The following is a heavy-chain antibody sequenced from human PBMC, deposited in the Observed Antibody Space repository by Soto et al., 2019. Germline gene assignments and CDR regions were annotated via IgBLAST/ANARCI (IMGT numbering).Heavy chain of an antibody. CDR3: ARHGLRYFYSSXSGXFDY. J-gene: IGHJ4*02. CDR2: INAGNGNT. V-gene: IGHV1-3*01. Sequence: ASVKVSCKASGYTFTSYAMHWVRQAPGQRLEWMGWINAGNGNTKYSQKFQGRVSITRDTSASTSYMELSSLRSEDTAVYYCARHGLRYFYSSXSGXFDYWGQGTLVTVSS. CDR1: GYTFTSYA. D-gene: IGHD6-6*01.